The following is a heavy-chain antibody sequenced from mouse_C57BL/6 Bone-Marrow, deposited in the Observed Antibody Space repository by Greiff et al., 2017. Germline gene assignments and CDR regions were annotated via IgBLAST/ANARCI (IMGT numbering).Heavy chain of an antibody. CDR2: IHPNSGST. D-gene: IGHD1-1*01. Sequence: QVQLQQPGAELVKPGASVKLSCKASGYAFTSYWMHWVKQRPGQGLEWIGMIHPNSGSTNYNEKFKSKATLTVDKSSSPAYMQLSSLTSEDSAVYYCARVCYYYGRGDVGGRGTTVTVSS. J-gene: IGHJ1*03. V-gene: IGHV1-64*01. CDR1: GYAFTSYW. CDR3: ARVCYYYGRGDV.